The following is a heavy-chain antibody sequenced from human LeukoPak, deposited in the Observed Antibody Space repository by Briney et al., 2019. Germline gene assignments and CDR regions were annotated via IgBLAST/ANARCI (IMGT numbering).Heavy chain of an antibody. V-gene: IGHV3-30*02. CDR2: IRYDGSNK. Sequence: GGSLRLSCAASGFTFSSYGMHWVRQAPGKGLEWVAFIRYDGSNKYYADSVKGRFTISRDNSKNTLYLQMNSLRAEDTAVYYCARTADYGDYRGWYFDLWGRGTLVTVSS. D-gene: IGHD4-17*01. CDR1: GFTFSSYG. J-gene: IGHJ2*01. CDR3: ARTADYGDYRGWYFDL.